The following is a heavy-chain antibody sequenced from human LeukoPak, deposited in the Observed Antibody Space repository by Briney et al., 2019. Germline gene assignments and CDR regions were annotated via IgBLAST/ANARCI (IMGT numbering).Heavy chain of an antibody. CDR1: GYTFTSYY. CDR3: ARVGQLTGHYDY. Sequence: GASVKVSCKASGYTFTSYYMHWVRQAPGQGLEWMGIINPSGGSTSYAQKFQGRVTMTRDTSTSTVYMELSSLRSEDTAVYYRARVGQLTGHYDYWGQGTLVTVSS. CDR2: INPSGGST. V-gene: IGHV1-46*01. J-gene: IGHJ4*02. D-gene: IGHD3-9*01.